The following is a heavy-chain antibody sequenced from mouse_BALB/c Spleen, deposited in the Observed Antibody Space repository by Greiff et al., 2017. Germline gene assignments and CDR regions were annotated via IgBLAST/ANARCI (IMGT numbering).Heavy chain of an antibody. Sequence: VQLQQPGAELVKPGASVKLSCKASGYTFTSYWMHWVKQRPGQGLEWIGEINPSNGRTNYNEKFKSKATLTVDKSSSTAYMQLSSLTSEDSAVYYCASRSTMTFFDYWGQGTTLTVST. CDR3: ASRSTMTFFDY. V-gene: IGHV1S81*02. J-gene: IGHJ2*01. CDR2: INPSNGRT. CDR1: GYTFTSYW. D-gene: IGHD2-4*01.